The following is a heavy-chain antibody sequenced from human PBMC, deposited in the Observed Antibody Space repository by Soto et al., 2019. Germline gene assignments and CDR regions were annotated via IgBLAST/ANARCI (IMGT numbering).Heavy chain of an antibody. Sequence: SETLSLTCTVSGGSISSYYWSWIRQPPGKGLEWIGCIYLGGSINYNPSLKSRVIISVDTAKNQFSLSLSSVTAADTAVYYCTGAYYDIDGYILEPRGQGTSVTVSS. CDR2: IYLGGSI. J-gene: IGHJ5*02. V-gene: IGHV4-59*01. CDR1: GGSISSYY. CDR3: TGAYYDIDGYILEP. D-gene: IGHD3-22*01.